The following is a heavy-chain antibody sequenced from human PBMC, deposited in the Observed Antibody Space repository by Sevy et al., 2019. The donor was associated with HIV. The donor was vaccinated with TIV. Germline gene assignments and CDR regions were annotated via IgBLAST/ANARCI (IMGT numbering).Heavy chain of an antibody. CDR2: IKQDGSDK. Sequence: GGSLRLSCAASGFTFGSYWMSWVRQAPGKGLEWVANIKQDGSDKYYVDSLKGRFTISRDNARNSLYLQMNSLRVEDTAVYYCARPYRTDPYYYYGSSGYYYPTYFDYWGQGTLVTVSS. CDR1: GFTFGSYW. D-gene: IGHD3-22*01. J-gene: IGHJ4*02. V-gene: IGHV3-7*01. CDR3: ARPYRTDPYYYYGSSGYYYPTYFDY.